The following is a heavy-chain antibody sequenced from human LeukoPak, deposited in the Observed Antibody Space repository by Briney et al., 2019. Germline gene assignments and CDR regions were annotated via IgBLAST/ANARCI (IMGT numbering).Heavy chain of an antibody. J-gene: IGHJ4*02. CDR3: ARGSDTDSGISLIDY. Sequence: ASVKVSCKASGYTFTGYYMQWVRQAPGQGLEWMGRINPNSGGTNYAQKFQGRVTMTRDTSISTAYMELSRLRSDDTAVYYCARGSDTDSGISLIDYWGQGTLVTVSS. CDR1: GYTFTGYY. CDR2: INPNSGGT. V-gene: IGHV1-2*06. D-gene: IGHD1-26*01.